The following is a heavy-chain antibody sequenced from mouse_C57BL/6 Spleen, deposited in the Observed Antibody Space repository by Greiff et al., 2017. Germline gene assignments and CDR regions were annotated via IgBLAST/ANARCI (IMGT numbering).Heavy chain of an antibody. CDR3: AREYGNYFDY. J-gene: IGHJ2*01. Sequence: QVQLQQSGPELVKPGASVKISCKASGYSFTSYYIHWVKQRPGKGLEWIGWIYPGSGNTKYNEKFKGKATLTADTSSSTAYMQLSSLTSEDSAVYYCAREYGNYFDYWGQGTTLTVSS. V-gene: IGHV1-66*01. CDR2: IYPGSGNT. CDR1: GYSFTSYY. D-gene: IGHD2-10*02.